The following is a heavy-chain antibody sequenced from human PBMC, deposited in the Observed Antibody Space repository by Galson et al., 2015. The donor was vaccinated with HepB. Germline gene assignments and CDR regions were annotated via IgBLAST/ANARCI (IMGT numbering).Heavy chain of an antibody. D-gene: IGHD2-2*02. V-gene: IGHV1-3*01. CDR1: SYTFPSYA. Sequence: SVKVSCKASSYTFPSYAMHWVRQAPGQRLEWMGWINAGNGNTKYSQKFQGRVTITRDTSANTVFMELSSLTSEDTAVYYCARGPYCSSADCYTPLWGYWGKGTRVTVSS. CDR3: ARGPYCSSADCYTPLWGY. CDR2: INAGNGNT. J-gene: IGHJ4*02.